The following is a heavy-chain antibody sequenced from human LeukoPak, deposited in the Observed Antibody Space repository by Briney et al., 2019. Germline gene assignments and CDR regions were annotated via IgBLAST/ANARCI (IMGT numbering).Heavy chain of an antibody. V-gene: IGHV3-48*03. J-gene: IGHJ4*02. D-gene: IGHD4-17*01. Sequence: PGGSLRLSYAASGFPFSIYEMNCVRQAPGKGLEWVSYISRSGSTIYYADSVKGRFTISRDNAKNSLYLQMNSLRAEDTAVYYCARAHYGDSSLDYWGQGTLVTVSS. CDR3: ARAHYGDSSLDY. CDR1: GFPFSIYE. CDR2: ISRSGSTI.